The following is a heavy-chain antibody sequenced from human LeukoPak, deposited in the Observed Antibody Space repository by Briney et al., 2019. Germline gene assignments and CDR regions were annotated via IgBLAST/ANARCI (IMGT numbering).Heavy chain of an antibody. D-gene: IGHD6-19*01. V-gene: IGHV3-30*03. J-gene: IGHJ3*02. CDR3: ARVMRAGWPAQALDI. CDR1: GFTFSSYG. Sequence: PGGSLRLSCAASGFTFSSYGMHWVRQAPGKGLEWVAVISYDGSNKYYADSVKGRFTISRDNSKNTLYLQMNSLRADDTALYYCARVMRAGWPAQALDIWGRGTMVTVSS. CDR2: ISYDGSNK.